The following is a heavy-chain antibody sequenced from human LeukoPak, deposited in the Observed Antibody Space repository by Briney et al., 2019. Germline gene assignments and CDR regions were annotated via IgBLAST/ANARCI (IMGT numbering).Heavy chain of an antibody. CDR3: ARHHGGWYGYYYYYMDV. CDR1: GGSISSSSYY. D-gene: IGHD6-19*01. CDR2: IYYSGST. J-gene: IGHJ6*03. Sequence: SETLSLTCTVSGGSISSSSYYWGWIRQPPGKGLEWIGSIYYSGSTYYNPSLKSRVTISVDTSKNQFSLKLSSVTAADTAVYYCARHHGGWYGYYYYYMDVWGKGTTVTISS. V-gene: IGHV4-39*01.